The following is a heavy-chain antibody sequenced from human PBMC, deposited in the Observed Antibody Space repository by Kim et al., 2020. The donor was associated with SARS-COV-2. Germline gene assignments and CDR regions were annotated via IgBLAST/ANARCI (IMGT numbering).Heavy chain of an antibody. CDR2: ISYGGST. J-gene: IGHJ6*02. D-gene: IGHD3-10*01. Sequence: SETLSLTCTVSGGSVSSRSYYWNWIRQPPGKGLQWIGYISYGGSTNSNPSLKGRVTISLDTSTNQFSLKLTSVTGADTAVYYCARDASGRPYNYGVDVWGQGTTVTVSS. CDR3: ARDASGRPYNYGVDV. CDR1: GGSVSSRSYY. V-gene: IGHV4-61*01.